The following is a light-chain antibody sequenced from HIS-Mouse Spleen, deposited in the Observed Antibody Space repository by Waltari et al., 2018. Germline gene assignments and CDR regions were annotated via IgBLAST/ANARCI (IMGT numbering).Light chain of an antibody. CDR2: DVS. CDR1: SRDVGGYTY. V-gene: IGLV2-14*03. Sequence: QSALTQPASVSGSPGQSITISCTGTSRDVGGYTYVSWYQQHPGKAPKLIIYDVSNRPAGVSNRFSGSKSGNTASLTISGLQAEDEADYYCSSYTSSSTWVFGGGTKLTVL. CDR3: SSYTSSSTWV. J-gene: IGLJ3*02.